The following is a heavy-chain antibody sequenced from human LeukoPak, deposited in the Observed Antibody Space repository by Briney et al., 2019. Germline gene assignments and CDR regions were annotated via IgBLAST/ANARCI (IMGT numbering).Heavy chain of an antibody. D-gene: IGHD2-21*01. Sequence: GGSLRLSCAASGFAVSSNYMSWVRQAPGKGLEWVSIIYSAGSTYYADSVKGRFTISRDNSKNTLYLQMNSLSAEDTAVYYCAKHRGMGIEDAFDIWGQGTMVTVSS. J-gene: IGHJ3*02. CDR3: AKHRGMGIEDAFDI. CDR2: IYSAGST. CDR1: GFAVSSNY. V-gene: IGHV3-53*01.